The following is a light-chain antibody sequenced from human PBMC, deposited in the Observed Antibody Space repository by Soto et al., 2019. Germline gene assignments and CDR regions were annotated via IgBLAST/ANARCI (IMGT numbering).Light chain of an antibody. V-gene: IGKV3-11*01. J-gene: IGKJ5*01. Sequence: EIVVTRAPATLSLPPGATATISCRAIQSVSSYLAWYQQKPGQAPRLLIYDASNRATGIPARFSGSGSGTDFTLTISSLEPEDFAVYYCQQRSNWPPRITFGQGTRLEIK. CDR1: QSVSSY. CDR3: QQRSNWPPRIT. CDR2: DAS.